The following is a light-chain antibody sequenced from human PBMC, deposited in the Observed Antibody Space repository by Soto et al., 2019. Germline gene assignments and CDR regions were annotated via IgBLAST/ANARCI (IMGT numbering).Light chain of an antibody. CDR2: VAS. CDR1: QSLNSN. V-gene: IGKV3-15*01. CDR3: QQYKRWPLT. Sequence: EIVMTQSPGTLSVSPGERATLSCRASQSLNSNLAWYQQNPGQAPRLLIYVASTRATGIPARFSGSGSGTEFTLTISSLQSEDFAVYYCQQYKRWPLTFGGGTKVEIK. J-gene: IGKJ4*01.